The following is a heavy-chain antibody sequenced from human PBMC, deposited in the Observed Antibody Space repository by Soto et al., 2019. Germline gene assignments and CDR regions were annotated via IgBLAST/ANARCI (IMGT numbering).Heavy chain of an antibody. CDR1: GFTFSGSA. CDR3: TTVVTESYYYGMDV. D-gene: IGHD2-15*01. CDR2: IRSKANSYAT. Sequence: GGSLRLSCAASGFTFSGSAMHWVRQASGKGLEWVGRIRSKANSYATAYAASVKGRFTISRDDSKNTAYLQMNSLKTGDTAVYYCTTVVTESYYYGMDVWGQGTTVTVSS. V-gene: IGHV3-73*01. J-gene: IGHJ6*02.